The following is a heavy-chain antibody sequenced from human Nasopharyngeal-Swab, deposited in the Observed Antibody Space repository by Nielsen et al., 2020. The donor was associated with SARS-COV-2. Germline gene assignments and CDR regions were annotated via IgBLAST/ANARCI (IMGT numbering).Heavy chain of an antibody. CDR2: ISYVGSNK. J-gene: IGHJ6*03. CDR1: GFTFSSYA. CDR3: ARRRYCSTTSCYAAYYYHYVDV. V-gene: IGHV3-30-3*01. D-gene: IGHD2-2*01. Sequence: GGSLRLSCAASGFTFSSYAVHWVRQPPGKGLEWVAVISYVGSNKYYADSVKGRFTISRDNSKNTLYLQMDSLRAEDTAVYYCARRRYCSTTSCYAAYYYHYVDVWDKGTMVTVSS.